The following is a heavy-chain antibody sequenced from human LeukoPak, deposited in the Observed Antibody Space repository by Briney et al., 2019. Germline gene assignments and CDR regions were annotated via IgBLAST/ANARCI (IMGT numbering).Heavy chain of an antibody. D-gene: IGHD3-3*01. CDR3: AKMEGQRLYDYCMDV. J-gene: IGHJ6*03. Sequence: GGSLRLSCAASGFAFSNFAMSWVRQAPGKGLEWVSAMSGSGYYTYYVESVKGRFTISRDNSKNTLYLHMSSLRADDTAVYYCAKMEGQRLYDYCMDVWGRGTTVTVSS. CDR2: MSGSGYYT. CDR1: GFAFSNFA. V-gene: IGHV3-23*01.